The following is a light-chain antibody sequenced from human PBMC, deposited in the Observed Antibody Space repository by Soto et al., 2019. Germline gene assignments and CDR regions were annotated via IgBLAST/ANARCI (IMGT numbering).Light chain of an antibody. CDR2: DAS. CDR1: QSIRSW. Sequence: DIQMTQSPSTLSASVGDRVTITCRASQSIRSWLAWYQQKPGKAPEPLIYDASSLNRGVPSRFSGSGSGTDFTLTISRLQPDDFATYYCHQYNSYPRTFGHGTKVEIK. V-gene: IGKV1-5*01. J-gene: IGKJ1*01. CDR3: HQYNSYPRT.